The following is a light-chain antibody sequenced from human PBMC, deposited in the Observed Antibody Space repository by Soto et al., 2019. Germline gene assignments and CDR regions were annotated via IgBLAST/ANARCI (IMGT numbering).Light chain of an antibody. CDR2: DTS. CDR3: QQSYSTPPWT. V-gene: IGKV1-39*01. CDR1: QSINSY. Sequence: DIQMTQSPSSLSASVGDRVTITCRASQSINSYLNWYQREPGKAPKLLIYDTSSLQSGVPSRFSGSGSGTDFTLTISSLQPEDFATYYCQQSYSTPPWTFGQGTKVDIK. J-gene: IGKJ1*01.